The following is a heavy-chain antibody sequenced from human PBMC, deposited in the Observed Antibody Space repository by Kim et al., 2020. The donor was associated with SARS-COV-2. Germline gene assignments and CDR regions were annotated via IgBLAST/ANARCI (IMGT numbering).Heavy chain of an antibody. V-gene: IGHV3-23*01. CDR3: AKKVVTGHDAFDI. J-gene: IGHJ3*02. D-gene: IGHD3-9*01. Sequence: YADSVKGRFTISRANSKNTLYLQMSSLRAEATAVYYCAKKVVTGHDAFDIWGEGTMVTVSS.